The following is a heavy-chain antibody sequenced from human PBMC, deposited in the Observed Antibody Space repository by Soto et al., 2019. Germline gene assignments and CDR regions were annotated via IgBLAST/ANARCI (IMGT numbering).Heavy chain of an antibody. V-gene: IGHV4-31*03. D-gene: IGHD3-16*01. CDR2: STYTGVT. CDR3: ATDDGGPPLNRFDS. Sequence: PSETLSLTCTVSGGSLREFGHFWTWIRQRPGRGLEWIGYSTYTGVTYYSPSLQSRISISVDTSKNQFSLTLNSVTAADTAVYYCATDDGGPPLNRFDSWGHGTLVTVSS. J-gene: IGHJ5*01. CDR1: GGSLREFGHF.